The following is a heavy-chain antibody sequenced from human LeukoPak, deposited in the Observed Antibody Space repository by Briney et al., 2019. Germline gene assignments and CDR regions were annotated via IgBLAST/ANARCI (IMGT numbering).Heavy chain of an antibody. Sequence: GGSLRLSCAASGFTFDDYGMSWVRQAPGKGLEWVSAISGSGGSTYYADSVKGRFTISRDNSMNTLYLQMNSLRAEDTAVYYCAKSYSGSYWFDAFDIWGQGTMVTVSS. CDR1: GFTFDDYG. J-gene: IGHJ3*02. CDR3: AKSYSGSYWFDAFDI. V-gene: IGHV3-23*01. CDR2: ISGSGGST. D-gene: IGHD1-26*01.